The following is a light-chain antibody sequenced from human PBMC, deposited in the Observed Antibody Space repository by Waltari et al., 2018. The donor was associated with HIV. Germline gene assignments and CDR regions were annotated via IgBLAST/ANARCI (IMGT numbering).Light chain of an antibody. CDR1: HTVPNNF. Sequence: EIVLTQSPGTLSLSPGERASPSSTTSHTVPNNFLPWYQQKHEQTPRLLIYETSTRAAGIPGRLCGSGSATHFTLTIARLEPEDFAVYYCQQYGNSFPLTFGGGTKVEI. CDR2: ETS. V-gene: IGKV3-20*01. CDR3: QQYGNSFPLT. J-gene: IGKJ4*01.